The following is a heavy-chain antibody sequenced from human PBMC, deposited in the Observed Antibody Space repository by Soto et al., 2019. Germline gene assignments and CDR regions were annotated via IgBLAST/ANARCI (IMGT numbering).Heavy chain of an antibody. D-gene: IGHD3-22*01. CDR2: ISGSGGST. CDR3: AKDCAWYYDSSGYYALDY. J-gene: IGHJ4*02. V-gene: IGHV3-23*01. Sequence: PGGSLRLSCAASGFTFSSYAMSWVRQAPGKGLEWVSAISGSGGSTYYADSVKGRFTISRDNSKNTLYLQMNSLRAEDTAVYYCAKDCAWYYDSSGYYALDYWGQGTLVTVSS. CDR1: GFTFSSYA.